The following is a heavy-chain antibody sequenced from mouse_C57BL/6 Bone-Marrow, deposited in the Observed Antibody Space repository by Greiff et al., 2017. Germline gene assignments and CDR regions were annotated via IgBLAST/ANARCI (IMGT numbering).Heavy chain of an antibody. CDR1: GYTITDDY. V-gene: IGHV14-4*01. Sequence: EVQLLQSGAELVKPGASVKMSCTASGYTITDDYMHWVKQRHGQSLEWIGCIDPYNGDTRYTPKFQGKATLTVDKSSNTAYLQLSRLTSEDTAVYYCTTRRQFWHYFDYWGQGTTLTVSS. CDR2: IDPYNGDT. CDR3: TTRRQFWHYFDY. D-gene: IGHD3-2*01. J-gene: IGHJ2*01.